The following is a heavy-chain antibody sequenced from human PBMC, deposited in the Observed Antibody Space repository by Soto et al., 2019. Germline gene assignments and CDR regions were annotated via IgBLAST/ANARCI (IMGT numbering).Heavy chain of an antibody. V-gene: IGHV1-46*01. Sequence: GGSVKVSCKASGYTFTSYYMHWVRQAPGQGLEWMGIINPSGGSTSYAQKFQGRVTMTRDTSTSTVYMELSSLRSEDTAVYYCARSLKPVQTGYYFDYWGQGTLVTVSS. J-gene: IGHJ4*02. D-gene: IGHD3-9*01. CDR2: INPSGGST. CDR3: ARSLKPVQTGYYFDY. CDR1: GYTFTSYY.